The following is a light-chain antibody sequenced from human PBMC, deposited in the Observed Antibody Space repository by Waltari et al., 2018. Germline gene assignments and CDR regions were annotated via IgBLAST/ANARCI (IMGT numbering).Light chain of an antibody. V-gene: IGLV1-44*01. Sequence: QSVLTQPPSASGTPGQRVTISCSGSSSNIGTNTVHWYPQLPGQPPKLVIYFNDQRPSGVPDRFSGSKSGTSASLAISGLQSEDEADFHCAVWDDSLNGLIFGGGTKLTVL. J-gene: IGLJ2*01. CDR1: SSNIGTNT. CDR3: AVWDDSLNGLI. CDR2: FND.